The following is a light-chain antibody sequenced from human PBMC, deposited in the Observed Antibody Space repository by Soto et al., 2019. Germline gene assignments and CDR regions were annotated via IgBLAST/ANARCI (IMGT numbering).Light chain of an antibody. CDR3: SSYTISNTRQIV. J-gene: IGLJ1*01. Sequence: QSVLTQPASVSGYPGQSITISCTGTSSDVGGYNYVSWYQQHPGKAPKFMIYDVSNRPSGVSNRFSGSKSGNTASLTISGLQAEDEADDYCSSYTISNTRQIVFGTGTKVTVL. CDR2: DVS. CDR1: SSDVGGYNY. V-gene: IGLV2-14*01.